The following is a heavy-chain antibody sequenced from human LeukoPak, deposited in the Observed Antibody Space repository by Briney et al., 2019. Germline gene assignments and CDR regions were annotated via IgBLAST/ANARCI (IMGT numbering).Heavy chain of an antibody. D-gene: IGHD3-10*01. CDR2: IYPGDSDT. CDR3: AIDYYGSGSYLDY. J-gene: IGHJ4*02. Sequence: GESLKISCKGSGYSFTSYWIGWVRQMPGKGLEWMGIIYPGDSDTRYSPSFQGQVTISADKSISPAYLQWSSLKASDTAMYYCAIDYYGSGSYLDYWGQGTLVTVSS. V-gene: IGHV5-51*01. CDR1: GYSFTSYW.